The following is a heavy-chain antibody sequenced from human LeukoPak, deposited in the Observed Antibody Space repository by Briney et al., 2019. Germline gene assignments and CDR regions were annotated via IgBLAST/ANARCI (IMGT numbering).Heavy chain of an antibody. V-gene: IGHV3-11*01. D-gene: IGHD4-17*01. CDR3: ARGSPTVTTLDF. CDR2: ISGSDNNI. J-gene: IGHJ4*02. Sequence: GGSLRLSCEASGFTFSDYYMSWIRQAPGKGLEWVSYISGSDNNIYYADSVKGRFTISRDNAKKSLYLQVNSLRAEDTAVYYCARGSPTVTTLDFWGQGTQVTVSS. CDR1: GFTFSDYY.